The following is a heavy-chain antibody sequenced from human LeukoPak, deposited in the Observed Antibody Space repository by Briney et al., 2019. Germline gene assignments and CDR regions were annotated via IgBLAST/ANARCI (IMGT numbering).Heavy chain of an antibody. CDR3: ARALYCSSTSCPELD. Sequence: GGSLRLSCAASGFTFDDYGMSWVRQAPGKRLEWVSGINWNGGSTGYADSVKGRFTISRDNAKNSLYLQMNSLRAEDTALYYCARALYCSSTSCPELDWGQGTLVTVSS. CDR2: INWNGGST. D-gene: IGHD2-2*01. V-gene: IGHV3-20*04. CDR1: GFTFDDYG. J-gene: IGHJ4*02.